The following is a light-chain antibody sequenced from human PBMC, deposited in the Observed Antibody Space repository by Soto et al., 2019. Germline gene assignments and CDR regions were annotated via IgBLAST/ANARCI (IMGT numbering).Light chain of an antibody. V-gene: IGKV3-15*01. J-gene: IGKJ4*01. CDR2: GAS. Sequence: EIVMTQSPATLSVSPGERATLSCRASQSVSSNLAWYQKKPGQAPRLLIYGASTRATGIPARFSGSGSGTEFTLTISSLQSEDFAVYYCQQYNNWLGLTFGGGTKVEIK. CDR3: QQYNNWLGLT. CDR1: QSVSSN.